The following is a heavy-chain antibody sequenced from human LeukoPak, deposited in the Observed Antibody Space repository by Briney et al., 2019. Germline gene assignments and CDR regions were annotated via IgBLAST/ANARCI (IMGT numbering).Heavy chain of an antibody. D-gene: IGHD5-24*01. Sequence: GASVKVSCTASGGTFSSYAISWVRQAPGQGLEWMGRIIPILGIANYAQKFQGRVTITADKSTSTAYMELSSLRSEDTAVYYCARDLWDGSDAFDIWGQGTMVTVSS. J-gene: IGHJ3*02. V-gene: IGHV1-69*04. CDR1: GGTFSSYA. CDR3: ARDLWDGSDAFDI. CDR2: IIPILGIA.